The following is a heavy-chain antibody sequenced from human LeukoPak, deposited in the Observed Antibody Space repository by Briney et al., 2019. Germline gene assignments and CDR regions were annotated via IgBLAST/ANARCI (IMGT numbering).Heavy chain of an antibody. CDR3: ARVNGRRGYSYGNDY. CDR2: ISAYNGNT. J-gene: IGHJ4*02. D-gene: IGHD5-18*01. CDR1: GYTFTSYG. V-gene: IGHV1-18*01. Sequence: GASVKVSCKASGYTFTSYGISWVRQAPGQGLEWMGWISAYNGNTNYAQKLQGRVTMTTDTSTSTAYMELRSLRSGDTAVYYCARVNGRRGYSYGNDYWGQGTLVTVSS.